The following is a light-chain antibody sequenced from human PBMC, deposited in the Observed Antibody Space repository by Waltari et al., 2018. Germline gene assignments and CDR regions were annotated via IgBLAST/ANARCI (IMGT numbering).Light chain of an antibody. J-gene: IGLJ1*01. CDR3: CSYAGSDTYV. CDR1: SSDVGGYSH. Sequence: QSALTQPRPVSRSPGQSVAIACTGTSSDVGGYSHVSWYHQPPGKAPKIIIYDVTRRPSWVPDRFSGSKSGNTASLTISGLQADDEAHYYCCSYAGSDTYVFGTGTEVTVL. CDR2: DVT. V-gene: IGLV2-11*01.